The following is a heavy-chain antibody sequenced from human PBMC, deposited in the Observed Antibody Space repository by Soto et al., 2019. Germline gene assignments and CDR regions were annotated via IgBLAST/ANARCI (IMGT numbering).Heavy chain of an antibody. J-gene: IGHJ3*02. CDR2: INHSGST. CDR3: AIGSDIVVGDDAFDI. Sequence: QVQLQQWGAGLLKPSETLSLTCAVYGGSFSGYYWSWIRQPPGKGLEWIGEINHSGSTNYNPSLKSRVTISVDTSKNQFSLKLSSVTPADTAVYYCAIGSDIVVGDDAFDIWGQGTMVTVSS. CDR1: GGSFSGYY. V-gene: IGHV4-34*01. D-gene: IGHD2-15*01.